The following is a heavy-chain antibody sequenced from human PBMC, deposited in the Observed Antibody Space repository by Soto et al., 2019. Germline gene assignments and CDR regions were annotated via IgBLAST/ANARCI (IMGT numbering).Heavy chain of an antibody. CDR1: GGTFSRYS. CDR2: IIPIFGIA. CDR3: AREDRDRETGLVPAAIDGMDV. D-gene: IGHD2-2*01. V-gene: IGHV1-69*13. J-gene: IGHJ6*02. Sequence: SLKVSCKASGGTFSRYSITWVRQAPGHGLEWIGRIIPIFGIASYAQKFQGRVTITADESTSTAYMGLSSLRSDDTAVYYCAREDRDRETGLVPAAIDGMDVWGQGTTVTVSS.